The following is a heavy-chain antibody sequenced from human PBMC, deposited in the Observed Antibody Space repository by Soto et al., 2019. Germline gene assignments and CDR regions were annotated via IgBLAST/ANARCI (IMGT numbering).Heavy chain of an antibody. Sequence: GGSLRLSCAASGFTFSSYSMNWVRQAPGKGLEWVSSISSSSSYIYYADSVKGRFTISRDNAKNSLYLQMNSLRAEDTAVYYCLSGYDKEGNNWFDPWGQGTLVTVSS. CDR1: GFTFSSYS. V-gene: IGHV3-21*01. D-gene: IGHD5-12*01. CDR2: ISSSSSYI. J-gene: IGHJ5*02. CDR3: LSGYDKEGNNWFDP.